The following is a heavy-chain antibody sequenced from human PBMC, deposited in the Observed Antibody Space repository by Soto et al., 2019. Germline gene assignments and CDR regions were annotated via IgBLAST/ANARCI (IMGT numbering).Heavy chain of an antibody. V-gene: IGHV3-23*01. CDR1: GFTLSNYG. CDR2: ISGSDGNT. D-gene: IGHD3-16*01. J-gene: IGHJ4*02. CDR3: AKDKYYD. Sequence: EVQLLESGGGLVQPGGSLRLSCAASGFTLSNYGMTWVRQAPGKGLEWVSGISGSDGNTYYADSVKGRFTISRDSSKNTLYLHMNTLRAEDTAVYYCAKDKYYDWRQGTLVTVSS.